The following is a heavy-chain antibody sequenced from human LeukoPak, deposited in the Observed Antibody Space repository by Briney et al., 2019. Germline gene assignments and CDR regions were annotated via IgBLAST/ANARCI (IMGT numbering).Heavy chain of an antibody. CDR3: VLSYQGYFDH. CDR2: ISSSGNTI. V-gene: IGHV3-48*03. Sequence: PGGSLRLSCAASGFTFSSYEMNWVRQAPGKGLEWVSYISSSGNTIFYADSVKGRFTISRDNAKSSLYLQLNSLRADDTAVYYVVLSYQGYFDHWGQGTLVTVSS. D-gene: IGHD3-16*02. J-gene: IGHJ4*02. CDR1: GFTFSSYE.